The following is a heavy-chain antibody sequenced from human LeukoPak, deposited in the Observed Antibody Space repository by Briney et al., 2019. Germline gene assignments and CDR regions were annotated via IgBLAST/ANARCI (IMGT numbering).Heavy chain of an antibody. J-gene: IGHJ3*02. CDR2: IVVGSGNT. CDR3: AREGYCISTSCPPDAFDI. V-gene: IGHV1-58*01. CDR1: GFTFTKSS. Sequence: TSVKVSCKASGFTFTKSSVQWVRQARGQRLEWIGWIVVGSGNTNYAQKFQERVTITRDMSTSTAYMELRSLRSDDTAVYYCAREGYCISTSCPPDAFDISGQGTMVTVSS. D-gene: IGHD2-2*01.